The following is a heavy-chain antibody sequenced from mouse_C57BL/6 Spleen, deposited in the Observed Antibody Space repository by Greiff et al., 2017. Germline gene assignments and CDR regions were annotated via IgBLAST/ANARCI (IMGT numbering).Heavy chain of an antibody. CDR2: IDPEDGET. Sequence: VQLKESGAELVKPGASVKLSCTASGFNIKDYYMHWVKQRTEQGLEWIGRIDPEDGETKYAPKFQGKATITADTSSNTAYLQLSSLTSEDTAVYYCAKDTTVVVPYYFDYWGQGTTLTVSS. CDR1: GFNIKDYY. J-gene: IGHJ2*01. D-gene: IGHD1-1*01. V-gene: IGHV14-2*01. CDR3: AKDTTVVVPYYFDY.